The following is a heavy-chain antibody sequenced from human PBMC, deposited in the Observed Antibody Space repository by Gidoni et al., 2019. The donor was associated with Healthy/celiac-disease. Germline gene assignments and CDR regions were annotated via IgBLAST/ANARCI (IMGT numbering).Heavy chain of an antibody. D-gene: IGHD3-10*01. CDR1: GSTFSSYA. Sequence: QVQLVESGGGVVQPGRSLRLPCAAPGSTFSSYAMHWVRQAPGKGLEWVAVISYDGSNKYYADSVKGRFTISRDNSKNTLYLQMNSLRAEDTAVYYCARDGYGSGSYSYFDYWGQGTLVTVSS. CDR2: ISYDGSNK. V-gene: IGHV3-30-3*01. CDR3: ARDGYGSGSYSYFDY. J-gene: IGHJ4*02.